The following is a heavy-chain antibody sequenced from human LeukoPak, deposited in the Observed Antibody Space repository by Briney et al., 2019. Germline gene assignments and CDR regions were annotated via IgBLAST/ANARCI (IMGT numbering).Heavy chain of an antibody. CDR1: GFTFSDYY. Sequence: GGSLRLSCAASGFTFSDYYMSWIRRAPGKGLEWVSTISGSGASTYYADSVKVRFTISRDNSKNTLYLQMNGLRAEDTAVYYCAKDIHSSGWPDAFDIWGQGTMVTVSS. CDR3: AKDIHSSGWPDAFDI. J-gene: IGHJ3*02. V-gene: IGHV3-23*01. CDR2: ISGSGAST. D-gene: IGHD6-19*01.